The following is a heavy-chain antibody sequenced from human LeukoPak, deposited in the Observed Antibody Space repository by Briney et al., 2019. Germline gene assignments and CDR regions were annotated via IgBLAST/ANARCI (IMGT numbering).Heavy chain of an antibody. V-gene: IGHV4-30-4*02. Sequence: SETLSLTCTVSGGSISSGDYYWSWIRQPPGKGLEWIGYIYYSGSTYYNPSLKSRVTISVDTSKNQFSLKLSSVTAADTAVYYCAREQWLGRADYWGQGTLVTVSS. D-gene: IGHD6-19*01. CDR2: IYYSGST. CDR1: GGSISSGDYY. CDR3: AREQWLGRADY. J-gene: IGHJ4*02.